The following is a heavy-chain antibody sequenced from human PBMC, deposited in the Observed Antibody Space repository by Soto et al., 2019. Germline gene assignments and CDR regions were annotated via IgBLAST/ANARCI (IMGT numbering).Heavy chain of an antibody. CDR3: ARGSYYDSSGYFGYYFDY. CDR2: IYYSGST. CDR1: GGSISSGGYY. D-gene: IGHD3-22*01. V-gene: IGHV4-31*03. J-gene: IGHJ4*02. Sequence: SETLSLTCTVSGGSISSGGYYWSWIRQHPGKGLEWIGYIYYSGSTYYNPSLKSRVTISVDTSKNQFSLKLSSVTAADTAVYYCARGSYYDSSGYFGYYFDYWGQGTLVTVSS.